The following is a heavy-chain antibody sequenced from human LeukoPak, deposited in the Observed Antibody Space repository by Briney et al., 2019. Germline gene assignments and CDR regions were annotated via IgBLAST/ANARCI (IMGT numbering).Heavy chain of an antibody. CDR3: ARLPVSGTHFDT. J-gene: IGHJ4*02. CDR1: GYSFIDFW. V-gene: IGHV5-51*01. D-gene: IGHD1-7*01. Sequence: GESLKISCAGSGYSFIDFWIGWVRQMPGKGLEWMGMIYPSDTDTKYSPSFQGQVTISADKSTNTASLQWSSLKPSDSGIYYCARLPVSGTHFDTWGRGTLVTVSS. CDR2: IYPSDTDT.